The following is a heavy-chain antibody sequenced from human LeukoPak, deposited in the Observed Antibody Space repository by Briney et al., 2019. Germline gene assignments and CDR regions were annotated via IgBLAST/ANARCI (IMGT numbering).Heavy chain of an antibody. Sequence: RPGGSLRLSCAAAGFTFSDYYMSWIRQAPGKGLEWVSHISGSGSTKIYADSVKGRFTISRDNAENSLYLQVNSLRAEDTAVYYCASFRPSSWTQSPFDYWGQGTLVTVSS. J-gene: IGHJ4*02. D-gene: IGHD6-13*01. CDR3: ASFRPSSWTQSPFDY. CDR2: ISGSGSTK. CDR1: GFTFSDYY. V-gene: IGHV3-11*01.